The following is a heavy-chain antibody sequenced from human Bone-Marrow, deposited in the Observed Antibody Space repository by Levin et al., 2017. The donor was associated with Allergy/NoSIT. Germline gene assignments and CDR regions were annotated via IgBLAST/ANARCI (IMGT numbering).Heavy chain of an antibody. J-gene: IGHJ5*02. V-gene: IGHV3-30*03. Sequence: GESLKISCAASGFTFSNFAMHWVRQVPGKGLEWVAIIPSDEINKYYADSVKGRFVVSRDNSKNTLYLQMDNLRPEDTAVYFCATDQSGRFDPWGQGTLVTVSS. CDR1: GFTFSNFA. CDR2: IPSDEINK. CDR3: ATDQSGRFDP.